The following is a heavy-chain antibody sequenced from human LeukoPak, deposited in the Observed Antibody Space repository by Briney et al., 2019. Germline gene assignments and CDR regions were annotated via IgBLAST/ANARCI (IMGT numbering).Heavy chain of an antibody. CDR3: ARANPVYGDFDY. CDR1: GLTVNDNY. J-gene: IGHJ4*02. Sequence: GGSLRLSCALSGLTVNDNYMSWVRQAPGKGLEWVSLIFPDGQTYYADFVQGRFSISRDMSRNILFLDMSSLRGEDTAVFFCARANPVYGDFDYWGQGTLVTVSS. V-gene: IGHV3-53*01. CDR2: IFPDGQT. D-gene: IGHD4-17*01.